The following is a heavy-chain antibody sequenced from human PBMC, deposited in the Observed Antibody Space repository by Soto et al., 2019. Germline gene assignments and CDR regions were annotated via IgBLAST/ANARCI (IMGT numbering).Heavy chain of an antibody. CDR2: INGDGSST. V-gene: IGHV3-74*01. CDR3: ASGLVEYSSSWFDY. J-gene: IGHJ5*01. CDR1: GFTFTGYW. D-gene: IGHD6-13*01. Sequence: PGGSLRLSCAASGFTFTGYWMHWVRQAPGMGLVWVSRINGDGSSTNYADSVKGRFTISRDNAKNMVYLQMNSLRAEDTAVYYCASGLVEYSSSWFDYWGQGTPVTVSS.